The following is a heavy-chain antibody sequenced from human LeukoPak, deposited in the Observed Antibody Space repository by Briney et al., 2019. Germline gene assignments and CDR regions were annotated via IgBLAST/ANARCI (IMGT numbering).Heavy chain of an antibody. CDR3: ASGQWLNAFDI. J-gene: IGHJ3*02. V-gene: IGHV1-69*02. CDR2: IIPILGIA. CDR1: GYTFTGYY. Sequence: SVKVSCKASGYTFTGYYMHWVRQAPGQGLEWMGRIIPILGIANYAQKFQGRVTITADKSTSTAYMELSSLRSEDTAVYYCASGQWLNAFDIWGQGTMVTVSS. D-gene: IGHD6-19*01.